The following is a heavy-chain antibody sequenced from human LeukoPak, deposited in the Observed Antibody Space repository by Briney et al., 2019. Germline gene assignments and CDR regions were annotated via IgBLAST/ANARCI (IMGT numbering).Heavy chain of an antibody. V-gene: IGHV3-48*02. Sequence: GGTLRLSCAASEFTFSSYSMSWVRQAPGKGLEWVSYIGSSSSTIYYADSVRGRFTISRDNAKNSLYLQMNSLRDEDTAVYYCARERLTKLDYWGQGTLVTVSS. CDR2: IGSSSSTI. CDR1: EFTFSSYS. J-gene: IGHJ4*02. CDR3: ARERLTKLDY. D-gene: IGHD3-9*01.